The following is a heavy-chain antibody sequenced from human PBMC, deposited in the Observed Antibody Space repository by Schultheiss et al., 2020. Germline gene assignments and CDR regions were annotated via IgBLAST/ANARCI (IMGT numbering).Heavy chain of an antibody. J-gene: IGHJ6*04. CDR1: GGSVSSGGYS. CDR3: ARDGILPAAMPDYYYGVDV. Sequence: SETLSLTCTVSGGSVSSGGYSWSWIRQPPGKGLEWIGYIYYSGSTNYNPSLKSRVTISVDKSKNQFSLKLSSVTAADTAVYYCARDGILPAAMPDYYYGVDVWGKGTSVNVSS. CDR2: IYYSGST. D-gene: IGHD2-2*01. V-gene: IGHV4-61*08.